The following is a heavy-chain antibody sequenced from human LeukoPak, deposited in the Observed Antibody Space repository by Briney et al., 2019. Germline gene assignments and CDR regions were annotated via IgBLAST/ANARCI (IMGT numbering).Heavy chain of an antibody. D-gene: IGHD1-26*01. Sequence: GGSLRLSCAASGFTFSSYAMSWVRQAPGKGLEWVSAISGSGGSTYYADSVRGRFTISRDNAKNSLFLQMNSLRAEDTAVYYCARDEWGDAFDIWGQGTMVTVFS. V-gene: IGHV3-23*01. J-gene: IGHJ3*02. CDR3: ARDEWGDAFDI. CDR1: GFTFSSYA. CDR2: ISGSGGST.